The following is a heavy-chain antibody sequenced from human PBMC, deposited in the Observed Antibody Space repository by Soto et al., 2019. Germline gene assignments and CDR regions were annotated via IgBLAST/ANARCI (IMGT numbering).Heavy chain of an antibody. Sequence: GGSLRLSCAAAGFTFSSYGMHWVRQAPGKGLEWVAVIWYDGSNKYYADSVKGRFTISRDNSKNTLYLQMNSLRAEDTAVYYCARDYGDYAFDYWGQGTLVTVSS. V-gene: IGHV3-33*01. J-gene: IGHJ4*02. CDR1: GFTFSSYG. CDR3: ARDYGDYAFDY. D-gene: IGHD4-17*01. CDR2: IWYDGSNK.